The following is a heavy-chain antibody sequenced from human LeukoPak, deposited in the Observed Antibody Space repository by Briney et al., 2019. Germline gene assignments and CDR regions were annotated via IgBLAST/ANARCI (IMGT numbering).Heavy chain of an antibody. V-gene: IGHV3-7*01. CDR2: INLDGSDR. CDR1: GFTFGGYS. J-gene: IGHJ4*02. Sequence: GGALRLSCAASGFTFGGYSMTWVRQAPGRGVEGVANINLDGSDRFYVGGVRGRFNISRDNADNPLYLQMNSLRAEATAVYCCGRVLARAIDYWGQGTLVTVSS. CDR3: GRVLARAIDY.